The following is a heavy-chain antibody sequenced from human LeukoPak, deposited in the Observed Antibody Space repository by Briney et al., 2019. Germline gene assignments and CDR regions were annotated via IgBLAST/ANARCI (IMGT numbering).Heavy chain of an antibody. V-gene: IGHV3-30*18. CDR2: ISYDGTNK. CDR3: AKDTGSARLDY. D-gene: IGHD4-17*01. CDR1: GFPFNAYG. J-gene: IGHJ4*02. Sequence: PGGSLRLSCAASGFPFNAYGMYWVRQAPGKGLEWVAVISYDGTNKFYADSVKGRFTISRDNSRNTVYLQVNRLRVEDTAVYYCAKDTGSARLDYWGQGTLVTVSS.